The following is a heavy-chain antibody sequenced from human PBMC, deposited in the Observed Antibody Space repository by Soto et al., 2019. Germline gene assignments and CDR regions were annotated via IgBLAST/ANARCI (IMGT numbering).Heavy chain of an antibody. V-gene: IGHV3-23*01. D-gene: IGHD3-10*01. Sequence: EVQLLESGGGLVQPGGSLRLSCAASGFSLSSRAMSWVRQAPGKGLERVSTISGSGVSTYYPDSVRGRFTMSKDNSKNTVYLQMNSLRDEDTAEYFCTKGGSMVNGEFTSWGQGTLVTVSS. J-gene: IGHJ5*02. CDR2: ISGSGVST. CDR3: TKGGSMVNGEFTS. CDR1: GFSLSSRA.